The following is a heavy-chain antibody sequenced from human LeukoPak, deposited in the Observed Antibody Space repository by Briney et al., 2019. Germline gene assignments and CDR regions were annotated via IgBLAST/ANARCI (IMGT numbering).Heavy chain of an antibody. J-gene: IGHJ5*02. CDR1: GFPFSNYW. Sequence: GGSLRLSCAASGFPFSNYWMSWVRQAPGKGLEWVANMKGDGGEINYVDSVKSRFTISRDNAKNSLYLHMNSLRVDDTAVYYCARDRGYSTFDNWGQGTLVTVSS. CDR2: MKGDGGEI. CDR3: ARDRGYSTFDN. D-gene: IGHD4-23*01. V-gene: IGHV3-7*01.